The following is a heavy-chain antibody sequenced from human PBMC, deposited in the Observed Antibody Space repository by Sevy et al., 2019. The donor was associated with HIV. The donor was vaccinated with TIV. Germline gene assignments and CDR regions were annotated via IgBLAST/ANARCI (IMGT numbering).Heavy chain of an antibody. J-gene: IGHJ4*02. D-gene: IGHD2-21*01. CDR2: INHSGST. CDR1: GGSFSGYY. V-gene: IGHV4-34*01. Sequence: SETLSLTCAVYGGSFSGYYWSWIRQPPGKGLEWIGEINHSGSTNYNPSLKSRVTISVDTSKKQFSLKLSSVTAADTAVYYCARVFSPVYCFEYWGQGTLVTVSS. CDR3: ARVFSPVYCFEY.